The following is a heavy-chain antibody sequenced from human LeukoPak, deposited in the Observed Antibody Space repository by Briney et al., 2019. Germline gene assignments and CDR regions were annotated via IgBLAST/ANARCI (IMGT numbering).Heavy chain of an antibody. J-gene: IGHJ6*03. D-gene: IGHD2-15*01. V-gene: IGHV1-8*01. CDR3: ARGVVAATFYYYMDV. CDR2: MNPNSGNT. CDR1: GYTFTSYD. Sequence: ASVKVSCKASGYTFTSYDINWVRQATGQGLEWMGWMNPNSGNTGYAQKFQGRVTMTRNTSISTAYMELSSLRSEDTAVYYCARGVVAATFYYYMDVWDKGTTVTISS.